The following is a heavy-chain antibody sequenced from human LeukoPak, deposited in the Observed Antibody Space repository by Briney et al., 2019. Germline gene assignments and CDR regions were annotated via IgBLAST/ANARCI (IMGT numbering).Heavy chain of an antibody. CDR2: IYTSGST. CDR1: GGSISSYY. Sequence: SETLSLTCTVSGGSISSYYWSWIRQPAGKGLEWIGRIYTSGSTNYNPPLKSRVTMSVDTSKNQFSLKLSSVTAADTAVYYCARDLGGYDSSGYFPLFDYWGQGTLVTVSS. V-gene: IGHV4-4*07. CDR3: ARDLGGYDSSGYFPLFDY. J-gene: IGHJ4*02. D-gene: IGHD3-22*01.